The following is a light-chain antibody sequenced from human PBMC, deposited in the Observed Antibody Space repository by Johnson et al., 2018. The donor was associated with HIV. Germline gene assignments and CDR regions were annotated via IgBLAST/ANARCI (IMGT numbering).Light chain of an antibody. CDR1: TSNIGNNY. V-gene: IGLV1-51*02. Sequence: QSVLTQPPSVSAAPGQKVTISCSGSTSNIGNNYVSWYQQLPGTAPKLLIYEKNKRPSGIPDRFSASKSGTSATLVITGLQTWDEADYYCGAWDSSLSAHFVFGTGTKVTVL. CDR3: GAWDSSLSAHFV. CDR2: EKN. J-gene: IGLJ1*01.